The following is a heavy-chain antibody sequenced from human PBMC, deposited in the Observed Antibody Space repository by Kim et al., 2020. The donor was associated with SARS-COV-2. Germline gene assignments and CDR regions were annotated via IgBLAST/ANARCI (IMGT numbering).Heavy chain of an antibody. D-gene: IGHD1-20*01. J-gene: IGHJ5*02. Sequence: SETLSLTCTVSGGSISSYYWSWIRQPPGKGLEWIGYIYYSGSTNYNPSLKSRVTISVDTSKNQFSLKLSSVTAADTAVYYCARAMYNWNAREKNWFDPWGQGTLVTVSS. V-gene: IGHV4-59*01. CDR1: GGSISSYY. CDR2: IYYSGST. CDR3: ARAMYNWNAREKNWFDP.